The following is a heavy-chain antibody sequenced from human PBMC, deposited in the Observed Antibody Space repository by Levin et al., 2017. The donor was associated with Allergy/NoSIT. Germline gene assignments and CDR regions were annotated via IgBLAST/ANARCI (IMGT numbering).Heavy chain of an antibody. J-gene: IGHJ4*02. CDR2: ISGSGGNT. CDR3: AKDLRFSSSWSHFDY. D-gene: IGHD6-13*01. CDR1: GFIFSTYA. Sequence: ETLSLTCAASGFIFSTYAMSWVRQAPGKGLEWVSGISGSGGNTYYADSVKGRFTISRDNSKNTLSLQMNSLRAEDTALYYCAKDLRFSSSWSHFDYWGQGTLVTVSS. V-gene: IGHV3-23*01.